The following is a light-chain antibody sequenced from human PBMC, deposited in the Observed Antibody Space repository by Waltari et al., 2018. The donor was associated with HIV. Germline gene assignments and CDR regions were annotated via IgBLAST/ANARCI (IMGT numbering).Light chain of an antibody. CDR1: SSNIGADYD. CDR2: GNK. Sequence: QSVLTQPPSVSGAPGQRVTISCTGGSSNIGADYDVHWYQIPGTAPKLLISGNKNRPSGVPDRFSASKSGASASLAITGLQAEDEADYFCQSYDRSLSASVVFGGGTKLTVL. V-gene: IGLV1-40*01. J-gene: IGLJ2*01. CDR3: QSYDRSLSASVV.